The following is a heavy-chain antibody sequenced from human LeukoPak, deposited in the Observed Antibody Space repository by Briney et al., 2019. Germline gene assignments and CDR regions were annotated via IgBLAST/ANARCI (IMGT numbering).Heavy chain of an antibody. J-gene: IGHJ4*02. CDR2: IRYDGSNK. D-gene: IGHD6-13*01. V-gene: IGHV3-30*02. Sequence: PGGSLRLSCAASGFTFSSYGMHWVRQAPGKGLEWVAFIRYDGSNKYYADSVKGRFTISRDNSKNTLYLQMNSLRAEDTAVYYCANGPRYSSSWYGEFDYWGQGTLVTVSS. CDR3: ANGPRYSSSWYGEFDY. CDR1: GFTFSSYG.